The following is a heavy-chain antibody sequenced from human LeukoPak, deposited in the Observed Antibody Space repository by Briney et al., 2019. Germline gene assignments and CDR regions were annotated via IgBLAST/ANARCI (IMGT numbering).Heavy chain of an antibody. CDR1: GFTFSSYA. J-gene: IGHJ4*02. D-gene: IGHD4-17*01. CDR2: ISGSGGST. CDR3: ASKSRSYGDHGDY. Sequence: EGSLRLSCAASGFTFSSYAMSWVRQAPGKGLEWVSTISGSGGSTYYADSVKGRFTISRDNSKNTLYLQMNSLRAEDTAVYYCASKSRSYGDHGDYWGQGTLVTVSS. V-gene: IGHV3-23*01.